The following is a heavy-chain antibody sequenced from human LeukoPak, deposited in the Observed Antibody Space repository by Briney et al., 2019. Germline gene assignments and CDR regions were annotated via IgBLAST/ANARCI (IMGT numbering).Heavy chain of an antibody. D-gene: IGHD3-16*01. CDR1: GYTFTSYG. CDR3: ARGPDYTIDFHY. J-gene: IGHJ4*02. CDR2: ISVYNGNT. V-gene: IGHV1-18*01. Sequence: ASVKVSCKASGYTFTSYGITWVRQAPGQGLEWMGWISVYNGNTNYAQRLQDRVTMTTDTSTSTAYMELRSLRSDDTAVYYCARGPDYTIDFHYWGQGTLVTVSS.